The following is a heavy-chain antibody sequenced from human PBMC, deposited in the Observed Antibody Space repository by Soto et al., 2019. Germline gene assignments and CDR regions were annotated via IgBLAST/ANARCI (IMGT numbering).Heavy chain of an antibody. CDR1: GYTFTSYD. Sequence: ASVKVSCNASGYTFTSYDINWVRQATGQGLERMGWIIPICGTANYAQKFQGRVTITTEKSTSTAYMELSSLLSEDTAVYYCAFGDCSAGSSSYASSMDVWGQSTTVTVSS. CDR3: AFGDCSAGSSSYASSMDV. J-gene: IGHJ6*02. V-gene: IGHV1-8*01. CDR2: IIPICGTA. D-gene: IGHD2-15*01.